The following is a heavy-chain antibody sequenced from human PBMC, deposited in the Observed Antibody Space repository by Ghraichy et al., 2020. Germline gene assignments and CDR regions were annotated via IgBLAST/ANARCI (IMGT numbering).Heavy chain of an antibody. Sequence: GGSLRLSCAASGFTFSSYGMHWVRQAPGKGMEWVAVISYDGSNKYYADSVKGRFTISRDNSKNTLYLQMNSLRSEDTAVYYCAKEVGAVAGTPQGYYYYGMDVWGQGTTVTVSS. CDR2: ISYDGSNK. CDR1: GFTFSSYG. D-gene: IGHD6-19*01. J-gene: IGHJ6*02. CDR3: AKEVGAVAGTPQGYYYYGMDV. V-gene: IGHV3-30*18.